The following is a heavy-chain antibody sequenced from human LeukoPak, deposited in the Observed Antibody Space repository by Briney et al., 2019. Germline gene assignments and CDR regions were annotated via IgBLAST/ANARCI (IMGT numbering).Heavy chain of an antibody. Sequence: GGSLRLSCAASGFTFSSYGMHWVRQAPGKGLEWVAFIRYDGSNKYYADSVKGRFTISRDNAKNSLYLQMNSLRAEDMAVYYCAKGKYSSAWLYFDYWGQGTLVTVSS. CDR1: GFTFSSYG. D-gene: IGHD6-19*01. CDR3: AKGKYSSAWLYFDY. CDR2: IRYDGSNK. V-gene: IGHV3-30*02. J-gene: IGHJ4*02.